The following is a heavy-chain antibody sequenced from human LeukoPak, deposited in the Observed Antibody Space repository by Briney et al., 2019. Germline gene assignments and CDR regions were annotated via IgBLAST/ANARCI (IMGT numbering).Heavy chain of an antibody. CDR2: ISSSSSYI. Sequence: GGSLRLSRAASGFTFSSYSMNWVRQAPGKGLEWVSSISSSSSYIYYADSVKGRFTISRDNAKNSLYLQMNSLRAEDTAVYYCASSLDPRSSSSVYPTTTIDYWGQGTLVTVSS. J-gene: IGHJ4*02. CDR1: GFTFSSYS. CDR3: ASSLDPRSSSSVYPTTTIDY. D-gene: IGHD6-6*01. V-gene: IGHV3-21*01.